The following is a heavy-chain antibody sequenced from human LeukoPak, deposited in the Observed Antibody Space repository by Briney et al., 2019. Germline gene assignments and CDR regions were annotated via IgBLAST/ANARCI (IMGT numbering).Heavy chain of an antibody. CDR2: ISSTSDYI. CDR3: ARDLSSGTGDAFDI. D-gene: IGHD6-19*01. CDR1: GFTFSSYS. V-gene: IGHV3-21*01. Sequence: PGGSLRLSCAASGFTFSSYSMNWVRQAPGKGLEWVSSISSTSDYIYYADSVKGRFTISRDNAKNSLYLQMNSLRAEDTAVYYCARDLSSGTGDAFDIWGQGTMVTVSS. J-gene: IGHJ3*02.